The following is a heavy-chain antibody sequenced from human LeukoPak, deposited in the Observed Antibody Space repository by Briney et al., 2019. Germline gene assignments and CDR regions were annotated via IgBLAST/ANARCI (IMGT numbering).Heavy chain of an antibody. CDR3: AREGRYRYGYNEYHLYMDI. D-gene: IGHD5-18*01. J-gene: IGHJ6*03. CDR2: INPSGGST. CDR1: GYTFTSYF. Sequence: ASVKVSCKASGYTFTSYFMHWVRQAPGQGLEWMGIINPSGGSTSYAQNFQGRVTMTRDMSTSTVYMELSSLRSEDTAVYFCAREGRYRYGYNEYHLYMDIWGKGTTVTVSS. V-gene: IGHV1-46*01.